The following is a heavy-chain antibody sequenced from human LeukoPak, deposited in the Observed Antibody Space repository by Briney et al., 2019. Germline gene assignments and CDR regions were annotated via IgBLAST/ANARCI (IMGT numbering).Heavy chain of an antibody. J-gene: IGHJ4*02. V-gene: IGHV1-18*01. CDR1: GYTFSNYG. Sequence: ASVKVSCKTSGYTFSNYGVSWVRQAPGQGLEWMGWMSAYNNNTNYAQKFQGRLTMTTDTSTSTAYMELRSLRSDDTAVYYCARGARISSSWYSSVWGQGTLITVS. CDR3: ARGARISSSWYSSV. CDR2: MSAYNNNT. D-gene: IGHD2-2*01.